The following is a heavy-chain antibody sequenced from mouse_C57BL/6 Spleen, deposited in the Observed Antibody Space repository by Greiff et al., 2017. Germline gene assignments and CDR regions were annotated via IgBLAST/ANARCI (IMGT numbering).Heavy chain of an antibody. CDR2: IDPSDSYT. Sequence: QVQLQQPGAELVKPGASVKLSCKASGYTFTSYWMQWVKQMPGQGLEWIGEIDPSDSYTNYNQKFKGKATLTVDTSSSTAYMQLSSLTSEDSAVYYCARSDYGSSYEAYWGQGTLVTVSA. CDR3: ARSDYGSSYEAY. V-gene: IGHV1-50*01. J-gene: IGHJ3*01. D-gene: IGHD1-1*01. CDR1: GYTFTSYW.